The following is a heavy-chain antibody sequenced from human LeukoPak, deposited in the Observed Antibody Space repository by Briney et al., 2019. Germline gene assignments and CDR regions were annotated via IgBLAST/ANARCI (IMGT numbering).Heavy chain of an antibody. Sequence: GGSLRLSCAASGFTFSSYAMHWVRQAPGKGLEYVSAISSNGGSTYYANSVKGRFTNSRDNSKNTLYLQMGSLRAEDMAVYYCARDSHPYYDILTGYLIGMDVWGQGTTVTVSS. CDR3: ARDSHPYYDILTGYLIGMDV. CDR1: GFTFSSYA. J-gene: IGHJ6*02. D-gene: IGHD3-9*01. CDR2: ISSNGGST. V-gene: IGHV3-64*01.